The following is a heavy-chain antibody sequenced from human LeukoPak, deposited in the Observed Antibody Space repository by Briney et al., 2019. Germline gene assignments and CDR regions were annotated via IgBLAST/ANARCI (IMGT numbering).Heavy chain of an antibody. D-gene: IGHD1-26*01. CDR3: AKDPKWELDY. Sequence: ASVKVSCKGSEYTFPGYYMHWVRQAPGQGLEWMGWTNPNSGDTNYAQKFQGRVTMTRDTSISTAYMELRSLRSDDTAVYYCAKDPKWELDYWGQGTLVTVSS. CDR2: TNPNSGDT. CDR1: EYTFPGYY. V-gene: IGHV1-2*02. J-gene: IGHJ4*02.